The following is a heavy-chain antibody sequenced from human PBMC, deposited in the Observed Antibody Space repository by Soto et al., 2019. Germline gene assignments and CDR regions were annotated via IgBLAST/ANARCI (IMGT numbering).Heavy chain of an antibody. CDR2: IYYSGST. CDR3: AGVLVPAGGSREYYFDY. J-gene: IGHJ4*02. V-gene: IGHV4-30-4*01. Sequence: SETLSLTCTVSGGSISSGDYYWSWIRQPPGKGLEWIGYIYYSGSTYYNPSLKSRVTISVDTSKNQFSLKLSSVTAADTAVYYCAGVLVPAGGSREYYFDYWGKGPLVTVSS. D-gene: IGHD2-2*01. CDR1: GGSISSGDYY.